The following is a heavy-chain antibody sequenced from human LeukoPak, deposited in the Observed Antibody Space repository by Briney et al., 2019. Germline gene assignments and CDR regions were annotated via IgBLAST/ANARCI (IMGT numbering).Heavy chain of an antibody. V-gene: IGHV3-21*04. CDR2: ISSSSSYI. D-gene: IGHD3-22*01. CDR3: GRRKPFYDSSGYYYPKPFNN. CDR1: GFTFSSYS. Sequence: GGSLRLSCAASGFTFSSYSMNWVRQAPGKGLEWVSSISSSSSYIYYADSVKGRFTISRDNAKNSLYLQMNSLRAEDTALYYCGRRKPFYDSSGYYYPKPFNNGGQETRLTSPQ. J-gene: IGHJ4*02.